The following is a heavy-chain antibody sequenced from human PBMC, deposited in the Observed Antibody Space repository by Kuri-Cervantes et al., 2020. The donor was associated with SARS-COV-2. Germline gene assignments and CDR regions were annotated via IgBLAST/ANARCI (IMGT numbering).Heavy chain of an antibody. J-gene: IGHJ5*02. D-gene: IGHD3-10*01. CDR2: ISWNSGSI. CDR1: GFTFDDYA. V-gene: IGHV3-9*01. CDR3: AKDRMVQGVIRGTAFDP. Sequence: GGSLRLSCAASGFTFDDYAMHGVRQAPGKGLEWVSDISWNSGSIGYADSVKGRFTTSRDNAKNSLYLQMNSLRAEDTALYYCAKDRMVQGVIRGTAFDPWGQGTLVTVSS.